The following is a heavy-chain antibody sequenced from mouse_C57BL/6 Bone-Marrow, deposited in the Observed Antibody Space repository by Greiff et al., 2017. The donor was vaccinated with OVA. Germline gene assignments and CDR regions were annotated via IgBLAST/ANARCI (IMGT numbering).Heavy chain of an antibody. CDR1: GFTFSSYA. CDR3: TRGELLRPFDY. J-gene: IGHJ2*01. V-gene: IGHV5-9-1*02. D-gene: IGHD1-2*01. Sequence: EVKVEESGEGLVKPGGSLKLSCAASGFTFSSYAMSWVRQTPEKRLEWVAYISSGGDYIYYADTVKGRFTISRDNARNTLYLQMSSLKSEDTAMYYCTRGELLRPFDYWGQGTTLTVSS. CDR2: ISSGGDYI.